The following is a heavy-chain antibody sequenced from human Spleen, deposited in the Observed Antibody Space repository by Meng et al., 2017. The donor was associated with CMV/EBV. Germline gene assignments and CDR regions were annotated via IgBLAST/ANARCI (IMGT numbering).Heavy chain of an antibody. D-gene: IGHD3-16*01. Sequence: GGSLRLSCAGSGVTFSNYAMYWVRQAPGKGLEWVSDISASGGSTYYADSVKGRFTISRDNAKNSLYLQMNSLRAEDMALYYCAKDMNYYYYYGMDVWGQGTTVTVSS. CDR2: ISASGGST. CDR3: AKDMNYYYYYGMDV. V-gene: IGHV3-23*01. J-gene: IGHJ6*02. CDR1: GVTFSNYA.